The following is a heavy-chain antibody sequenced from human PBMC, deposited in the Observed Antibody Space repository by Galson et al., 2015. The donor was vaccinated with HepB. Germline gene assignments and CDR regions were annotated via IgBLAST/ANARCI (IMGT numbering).Heavy chain of an antibody. J-gene: IGHJ3*02. CDR1: GFTFSSYG. CDR2: ISLAGSPK. Sequence: SLRPSCAASGFTFSSYGMNWVRQAPGKGPEWLAVISLAGSPKYSSDSVRGRITPSRDNFRNTMYLDMNSLRTEDTAVYYCAKDLRDGFDIWGQGTMVSVS. V-gene: IGHV3-30*18. CDR3: AKDLRDGFDI. D-gene: IGHD5-24*01.